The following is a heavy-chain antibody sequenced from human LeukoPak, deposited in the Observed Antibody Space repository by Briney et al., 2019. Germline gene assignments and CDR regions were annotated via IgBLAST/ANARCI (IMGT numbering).Heavy chain of an antibody. CDR2: TYYRSKWYN. CDR1: WDSVSSNSVA. V-gene: IGHV6-1*01. D-gene: IGHD4-17*01. CDR3: ARDLRTVTLDAFDI. Sequence: SQTLSLTCAISWDSVSSNSVAWNWIRQSPSRGLESLGRTYYRSKWYNDYAVSVKSRITINPDTSKNQFSLQLNSVTPEDTAVYYCARDLRTVTLDAFDIWGQGTMVTVSS. J-gene: IGHJ3*02.